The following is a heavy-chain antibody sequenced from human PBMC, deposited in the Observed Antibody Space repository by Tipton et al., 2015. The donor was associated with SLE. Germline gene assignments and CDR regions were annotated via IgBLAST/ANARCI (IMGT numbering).Heavy chain of an antibody. Sequence: LRLSCTVSGGSLSSYFWSWVRQAPGKGLEWIASIHYRGALYYDPSLESRVTISVDLSNNQFSLRVTSVTAADMAKYYCARHAGIAVMRYGMDVWGQGTTVIVSS. CDR3: ARHAGIAVMRYGMDV. D-gene: IGHD6-19*01. CDR2: IHYRGAL. J-gene: IGHJ6*02. V-gene: IGHV4-59*08. CDR1: GGSLSSYF.